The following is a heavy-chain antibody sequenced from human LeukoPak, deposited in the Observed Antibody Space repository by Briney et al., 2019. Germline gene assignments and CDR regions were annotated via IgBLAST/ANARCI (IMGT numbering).Heavy chain of an antibody. V-gene: IGHV3-49*04. CDR3: TRVKGALWFGELDP. Sequence: GGSLRLSCTASGFTFGDHAMSWVRQAPGKGLEWVGFIRSKAYGGTTEYAASVKGRFTISRDDSKSIAYLQMNSLKTEDTAVYYCTRVKGALWFGELDPWGQGTLVTVSS. D-gene: IGHD3-10*01. CDR1: GFTFGDHA. CDR2: IRSKAYGGTT. J-gene: IGHJ5*02.